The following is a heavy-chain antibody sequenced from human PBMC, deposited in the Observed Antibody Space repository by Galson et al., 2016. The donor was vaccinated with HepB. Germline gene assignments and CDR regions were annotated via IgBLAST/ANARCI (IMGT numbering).Heavy chain of an antibody. J-gene: IGHJ6*04. CDR3: ARQPALGSLIYYYGMDV. D-gene: IGHD3-16*01. CDR2: ISYTGSS. V-gene: IGHV4-30-4*01. CDR1: GGSVSNTDYF. Sequence: LSLTCIVSGGSVSNTDYFWSWIRQPPGRGLEWIGYISYTGSSYYNPSLKSRITFSADSSKNQFSLNLNSVTAADTAVYYCARQPALGSLIYYYGMDVWGKGTTVTVSS.